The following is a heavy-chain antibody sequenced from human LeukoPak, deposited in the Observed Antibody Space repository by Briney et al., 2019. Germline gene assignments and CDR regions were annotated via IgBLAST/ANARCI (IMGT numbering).Heavy chain of an antibody. J-gene: IGHJ4*02. CDR1: GYTFTSNY. Sequence: ASVKVSCKAFGYTFTSNYIHWVRQAPGQGLEWMGMIYPRDGSTSYAQKFQGRVTVTRDTSTSTVHMELSGLRSEDTAVYYCARDQEGFDYWGQGTLVTVSS. CDR3: ARDQEGFDY. CDR2: IYPRDGST. V-gene: IGHV1-46*01.